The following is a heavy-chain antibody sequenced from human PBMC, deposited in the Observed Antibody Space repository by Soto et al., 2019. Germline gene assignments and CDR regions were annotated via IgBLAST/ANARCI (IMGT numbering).Heavy chain of an antibody. CDR1: GFTFSSYV. CDR2: NRGSSNNL. CDR3: ASIGYCSSTSCRPREYYYYYYMDV. D-gene: IGHD2-2*01. V-gene: IGHV3-21*01. Sequence: RGSLRLSCAASGFTFSSYVMNWVRQAPGKRLQWVSANRGSSNNLYYADYVKGRFTLSRDNAKNSLYLQMNSLRAEDTAVYYCASIGYCSSTSCRPREYYYYYYMDVWGKGTTVTVSS. J-gene: IGHJ6*03.